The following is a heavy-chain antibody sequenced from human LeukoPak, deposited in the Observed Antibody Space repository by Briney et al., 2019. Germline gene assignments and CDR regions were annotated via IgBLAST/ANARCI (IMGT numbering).Heavy chain of an antibody. J-gene: IGHJ4*02. V-gene: IGHV3-7*01. CDR3: ARERSIYDFWSGYSDY. CDR1: GFTFSSYW. Sequence: GGSLRLSCAASGFTFSSYWMSWVRQAPGKGLEWVANIKQDGSEKYYVDSVKGRFTISRDNAKNSLYLQMNSLRAEDTAVYYCARERSIYDFWSGYSDYWGQGTLVTVSS. D-gene: IGHD3-3*01. CDR2: IKQDGSEK.